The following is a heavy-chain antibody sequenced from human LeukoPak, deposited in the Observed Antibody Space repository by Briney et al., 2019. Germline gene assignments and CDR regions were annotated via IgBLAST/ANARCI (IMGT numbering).Heavy chain of an antibody. V-gene: IGHV3-30*02. J-gene: IGHJ4*02. CDR1: GFTFSSYG. CDR2: IRYDESNK. CDR3: AKGDKPGY. D-gene: IGHD1-14*01. Sequence: GGSLRHSCVTSGFTFSSYGMHWVRQAPGKGLEWVAFIRYDESNKYYADSVKGRFTISRDNSKNTLYLQMNSLRAEDTAVYYCAKGDKPGYWGQGTLITVSS.